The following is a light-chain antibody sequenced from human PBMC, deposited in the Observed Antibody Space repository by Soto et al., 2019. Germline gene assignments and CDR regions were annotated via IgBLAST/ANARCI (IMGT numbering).Light chain of an antibody. CDR3: QQYGRT. Sequence: EIVLTQSPGTLCLSPGERATLSCRASQSVISTYLAWYQQKPGQAPRLLIYGASNRATGIPDRFSGSGSGTDFTLTISRLEPEDFAMYYCQQYGRTFGLGTKVDIK. CDR2: GAS. V-gene: IGKV3-20*01. CDR1: QSVISTY. J-gene: IGKJ1*01.